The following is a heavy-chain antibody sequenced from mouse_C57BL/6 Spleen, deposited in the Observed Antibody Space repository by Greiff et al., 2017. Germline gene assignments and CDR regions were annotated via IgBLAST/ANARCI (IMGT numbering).Heavy chain of an antibody. CDR3: ASLITTAYYYAMDY. V-gene: IGHV1-72*01. D-gene: IGHD1-1*01. CDR2: FVPNSGGT. J-gene: IGHJ4*01. Sequence: QVQLQQPGAELVKPGASLKLSSKPSAYTFPTSWIHWWKQRPGRGLGWIGRFVPNSGGTKYKEKFKSKATLTVDKPSSTAYMQLSSLTSEDSAVYYCASLITTAYYYAMDYWGQGTSVTVSS. CDR1: AYTFPTSW.